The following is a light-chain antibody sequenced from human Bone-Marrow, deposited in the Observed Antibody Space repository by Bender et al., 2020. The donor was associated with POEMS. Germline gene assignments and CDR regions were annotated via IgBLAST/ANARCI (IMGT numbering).Light chain of an antibody. Sequence: QSALTQPASVSGSPGQSITISCTGTSSDVGTYNSVSWFQQRPGKAPKLLIYDVSDRPSGISDRFSGSKSDNTASLTISGLQAEDEADYYCQSYDTSLRVFGTGTKVTVL. J-gene: IGLJ1*01. V-gene: IGLV2-14*01. CDR2: DVS. CDR3: QSYDTSLRV. CDR1: SSDVGTYNS.